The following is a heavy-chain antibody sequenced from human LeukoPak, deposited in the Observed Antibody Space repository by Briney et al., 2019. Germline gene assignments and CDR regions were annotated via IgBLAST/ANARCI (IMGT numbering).Heavy chain of an antibody. CDR2: INHSGST. Sequence: SETLSLTCAVYGGSFSGYYWSWSRQPPGKGLEWIGEINHSGSTNYNPSLKSRVTISVDTSKNQFSLKLSSVTAAGTAAYCCARGAYGDYSDAFDIWGQGTMVTVSS. CDR1: GGSFSGYY. J-gene: IGHJ3*02. CDR3: ARGAYGDYSDAFDI. D-gene: IGHD4-17*01. V-gene: IGHV4-34*01.